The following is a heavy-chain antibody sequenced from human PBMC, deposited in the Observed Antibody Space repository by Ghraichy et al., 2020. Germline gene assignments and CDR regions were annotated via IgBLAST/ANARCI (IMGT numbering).Heavy chain of an antibody. J-gene: IGHJ4*02. CDR3: ARDTWNDGLVDY. CDR2: INSDGSST. CDR1: GFTFSSYW. D-gene: IGHD1-1*01. V-gene: IGHV3-74*01. Sequence: LSLTCAASGFTFSSYWMHWVRQAPGKGLVWVSRINSDGSSTSYADSVKGRFTISRDNAKNTLYLQMNSLRAEDTAVYYCARDTWNDGLVDYWGQGTLVTVSS.